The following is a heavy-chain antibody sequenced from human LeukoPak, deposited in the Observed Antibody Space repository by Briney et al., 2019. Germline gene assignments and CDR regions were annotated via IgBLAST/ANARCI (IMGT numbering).Heavy chain of an antibody. CDR1: GYTFTSYG. V-gene: IGHV1-18*01. J-gene: IGHJ6*02. Sequence: GASVKVSCKASGYTFTSYGISWARQAPGQGLEWMGWISAYNGNTNYAQKLQGRVTMTTDTSTSTAYMELRSLRSDDTAVYYCARDEYYYGSGSYYNDYGMDVWGQGTTVTVSS. D-gene: IGHD3-10*01. CDR2: ISAYNGNT. CDR3: ARDEYYYGSGSYYNDYGMDV.